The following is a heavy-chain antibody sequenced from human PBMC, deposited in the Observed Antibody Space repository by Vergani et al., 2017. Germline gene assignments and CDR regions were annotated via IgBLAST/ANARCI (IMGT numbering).Heavy chain of an antibody. CDR1: GFTVSSNY. D-gene: IGHD4-17*01. Sequence: EVQLVESGGGLVQPGGSLRLSCAASGFTVSSNYMSWVRQAPGKGLEWVSVIYSGGSTYYADSVKGRFTISRDNSKNTLYLQMNSLRAEDTAVYYGARAYGDYGEVGFDPWGQGTLVTVSS. CDR3: ARAYGDYGEVGFDP. V-gene: IGHV3-66*02. CDR2: IYSGGST. J-gene: IGHJ5*02.